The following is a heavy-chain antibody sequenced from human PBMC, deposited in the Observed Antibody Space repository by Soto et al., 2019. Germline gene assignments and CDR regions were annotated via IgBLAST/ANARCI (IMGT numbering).Heavy chain of an antibody. CDR1: GGSISSCGYT. Sequence: SGTLSLTCAVSGGSISSCGYTWSWIRPPPGKGLEGIGLLYHSGRSYYDPSLKSRVTISVDTSKNQFSLKLSSVTAADTAVYYCARRYGWNFDYWGQGTLVTVSS. D-gene: IGHD6-19*01. J-gene: IGHJ4*02. CDR3: ARRYGWNFDY. V-gene: IGHV4-30-2*01. CDR2: LYHSGRS.